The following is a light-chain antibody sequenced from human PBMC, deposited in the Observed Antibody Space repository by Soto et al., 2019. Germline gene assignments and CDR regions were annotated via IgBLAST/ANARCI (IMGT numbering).Light chain of an antibody. Sequence: DIVMTQSPLSLPVTPGEPASISCRSSQSLLHSNGYNYLNWYLQKPGQSPQLLLYLSSNRASGVPDRFSGRGSGTYFTLKISRVEAEDVGVYYCMQALQTPRTFGQGTKLEIK. J-gene: IGKJ2*01. CDR3: MQALQTPRT. V-gene: IGKV2-28*01. CDR2: LSS. CDR1: QSLLHSNGYNY.